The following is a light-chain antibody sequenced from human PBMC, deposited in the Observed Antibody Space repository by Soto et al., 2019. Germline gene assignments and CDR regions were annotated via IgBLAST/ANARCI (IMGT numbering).Light chain of an antibody. CDR3: QQYNGLPLT. CDR1: QSVSSN. J-gene: IGKJ4*01. Sequence: EIVMTQSPATLSVSPGERATLSCRASQSVSSNLAWYQQKPGQTPKLLLYVASTRATGIPARFSGSGSGTEFTLTISSLQSEDFAVYYCQQYNGLPLTFGGGTKVEFK. V-gene: IGKV3-15*01. CDR2: VAS.